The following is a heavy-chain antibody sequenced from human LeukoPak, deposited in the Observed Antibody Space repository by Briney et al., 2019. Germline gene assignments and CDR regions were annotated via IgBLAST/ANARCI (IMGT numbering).Heavy chain of an antibody. D-gene: IGHD6-19*01. CDR2: INHSGST. Sequence: SETLSLTCAVYGGSFSGYYWSWIRQPPGKGLEWIGEINHSGSTNYNPSLKSRVTISVDTSKNQFSLKLSSVTAADTAVYYRARTPTSSSGPYYFDYWGQGTLVTVSS. CDR1: GGSFSGYY. V-gene: IGHV4-34*01. CDR3: ARTPTSSSGPYYFDY. J-gene: IGHJ4*02.